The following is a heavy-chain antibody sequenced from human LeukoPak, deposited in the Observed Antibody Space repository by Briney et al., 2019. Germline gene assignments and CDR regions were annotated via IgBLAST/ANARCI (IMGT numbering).Heavy chain of an antibody. V-gene: IGHV3-30*02. J-gene: IGHJ4*02. CDR2: IRYDGSNK. CDR1: GFTLSSYG. CDR3: ANSVAARGRD. D-gene: IGHD6-6*01. Sequence: GGSLRLSCAASGFTLSSYGMHWVRQARGKWLEWVAFIRYDGSNKYYADSVKGRFTISRDNSKNTLYLQMNSLRAEDTAVYYCANSVAARGRDWGQGTLVTVSS.